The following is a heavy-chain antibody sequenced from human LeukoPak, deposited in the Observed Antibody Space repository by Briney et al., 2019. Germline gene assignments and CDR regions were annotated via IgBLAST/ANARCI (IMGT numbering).Heavy chain of an antibody. CDR3: ARVGGSYQGYFDY. CDR1: GYTFTSYY. Sequence: ASVKVSCKASGYTFTSYYMHWVRQAPGQGLEWMGIINPSGGSTSYAQKFQGRATMTRDMSTSTVYMELSSLRSEDTAVYYCARVGGSYQGYFDYWGQGTLVTVSS. D-gene: IGHD1-26*01. J-gene: IGHJ4*02. V-gene: IGHV1-46*01. CDR2: INPSGGST.